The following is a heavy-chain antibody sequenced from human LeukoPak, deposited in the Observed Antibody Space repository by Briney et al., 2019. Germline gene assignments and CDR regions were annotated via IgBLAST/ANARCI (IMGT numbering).Heavy chain of an antibody. J-gene: IGHJ4*02. D-gene: IGHD1-26*01. CDR3: ARNAGATTPNY. V-gene: IGHV2-70*11. CDR2: IDWDDDK. CDR1: GIALSTSGMC. Sequence: SGPALVKPTQTLTLACTFSGIALSTSGMCVNWIRQPQGKALEWLARIDWDDDKYYSTSLKTRPTISKDTSKNQVVLTMTNMDPVDTATHHCARNAGATTPNYWGQGTLVTVSS.